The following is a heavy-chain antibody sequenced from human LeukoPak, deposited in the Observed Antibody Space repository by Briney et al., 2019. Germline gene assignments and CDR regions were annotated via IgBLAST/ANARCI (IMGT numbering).Heavy chain of an antibody. V-gene: IGHV3-53*01. CDR3: ARDIAYNYDSSGYSYVY. Sequence: GGSLRLSCAASGFSVSSNFMSWVRQAPGKGLEWVSIIYSGGSTHYADSVKGRFTISRDNSKNTLYLQMSSLRAEDTAVYYCARDIAYNYDSSGYSYVYWGQGTLATVSS. CDR1: GFSVSSNF. J-gene: IGHJ4*02. D-gene: IGHD3-22*01. CDR2: IYSGGST.